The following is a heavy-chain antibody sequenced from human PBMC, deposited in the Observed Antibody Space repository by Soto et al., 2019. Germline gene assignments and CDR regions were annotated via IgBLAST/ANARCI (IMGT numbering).Heavy chain of an antibody. D-gene: IGHD3-10*01. V-gene: IGHV4-31*03. CDR2: IYYSGST. J-gene: IGHJ4*02. Sequence: SETLSLTCTVSGGSISSCGYYWSWIRQHPGKGLEWIGYIYYSGSTYYNPSLKSRVTISVDTSKNQFSLKLSSVTAADTAVYYSLGFYGSGSSPYWGEGTLVTAPQ. CDR1: GGSISSCGYY. CDR3: LGFYGSGSSPY.